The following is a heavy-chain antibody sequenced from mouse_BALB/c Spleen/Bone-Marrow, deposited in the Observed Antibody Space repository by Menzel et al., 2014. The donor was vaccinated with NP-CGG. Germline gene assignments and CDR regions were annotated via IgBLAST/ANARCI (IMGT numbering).Heavy chain of an antibody. D-gene: IGHD1-1*02. Sequence: VQLKDSGLDLVKPGASVKISCKASGYSFTGYYMHWVKQSHGKSLEWIGRVNPNNGGTSYNQKFKGKAILTVDKSSSTAYMELRSLTSEDSAVYFCARRDYGDYWGQGTTLTVSS. CDR3: ARRDYGDY. J-gene: IGHJ2*01. CDR1: GYSFTGYY. CDR2: VNPNNGGT. V-gene: IGHV1-26*01.